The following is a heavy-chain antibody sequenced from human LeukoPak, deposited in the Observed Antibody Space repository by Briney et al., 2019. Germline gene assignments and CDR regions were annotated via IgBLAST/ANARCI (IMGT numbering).Heavy chain of an antibody. CDR3: ARIVGASDY. CDR2: IYYSGST. J-gene: IGHJ4*02. D-gene: IGHD1-26*01. CDR1: GDSISSSSYY. Sequence: PSETLSLTCTVPGDSISSSSYYWGWIRQPPGKGLEWIGSIYYSGSTYYNPSLKSRVTISVDTSKNQFSLKLSSVTAADTAVYYCARIVGASDYWGQGTLVTVSS. V-gene: IGHV4-39*01.